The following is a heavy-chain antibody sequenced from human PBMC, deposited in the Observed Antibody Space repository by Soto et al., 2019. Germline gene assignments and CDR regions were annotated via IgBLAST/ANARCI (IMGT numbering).Heavy chain of an antibody. CDR1: GGSFSGYY. J-gene: IGHJ4*02. D-gene: IGHD5-12*01. CDR3: ASGQRGYLDY. V-gene: IGHV4-34*01. Sequence: SETLSLTCAVYGGSFSGYYWSWIRQPPGKGLEWIGEINHSGSTNYNPSLKSRVTISVDTSKNQFSLKLSSVTAADTAVYYCASGQRGYLDYWGQGTLVTVSS. CDR2: INHSGST.